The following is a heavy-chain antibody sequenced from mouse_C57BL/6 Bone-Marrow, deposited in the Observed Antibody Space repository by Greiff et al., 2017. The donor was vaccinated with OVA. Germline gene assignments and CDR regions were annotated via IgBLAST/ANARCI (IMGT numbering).Heavy chain of an antibody. CDR2: INPNNGGT. CDR3: ARPLYYYGSSYPYAMDY. V-gene: IGHV1-26*01. Sequence: VQLQQSGPELVKPGASVKISCKASGYTFTDYYMNWVKQSHGKSLEWIGDINPNNGGTSYNQKFKGKATLTVDKSSSTAYMELRSLTSEDSAVYYCARPLYYYGSSYPYAMDYWGQGTSVTVSS. D-gene: IGHD1-1*01. J-gene: IGHJ4*01. CDR1: GYTFTDYY.